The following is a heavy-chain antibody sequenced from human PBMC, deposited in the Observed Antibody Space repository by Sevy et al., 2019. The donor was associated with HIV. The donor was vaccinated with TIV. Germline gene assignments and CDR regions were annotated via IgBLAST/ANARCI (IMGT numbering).Heavy chain of an antibody. J-gene: IGHJ4*02. D-gene: IGHD3-22*01. Sequence: GGSLRLSCAASGFTFSSHSMNWVRQTPGKGLEWISYISGTGNTIYYADSVKGRFTISRDNAKNSLYLQLKSLRDEDTAIYYCARVPPYYDSNVSDFWVQGSLVTVSS. CDR2: ISGTGNTI. V-gene: IGHV3-48*02. CDR1: GFTFSSHS. CDR3: ARVPPYYDSNVSDF.